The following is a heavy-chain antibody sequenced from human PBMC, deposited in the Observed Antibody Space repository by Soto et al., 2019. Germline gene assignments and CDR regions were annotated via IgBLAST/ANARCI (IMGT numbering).Heavy chain of an antibody. Sequence: GGSLRLSCAASGFTFSNAWMSWVRQAPGKGLEWVGRIRSKTDGGTTDYAAPVKGRFTISRDDSKDTLYLQMNSLKTEDTAVYYCKWDLEASDPWGQGTLVTVSS. J-gene: IGHJ5*02. CDR1: GFTFSNAW. V-gene: IGHV3-15*01. CDR3: KWDLEASDP. CDR2: IRSKTDGGTT. D-gene: IGHD1-26*01.